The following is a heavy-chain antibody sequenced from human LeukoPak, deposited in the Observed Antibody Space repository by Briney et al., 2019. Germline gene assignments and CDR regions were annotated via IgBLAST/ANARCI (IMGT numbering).Heavy chain of an antibody. V-gene: IGHV3-21*01. D-gene: IGHD7-27*01. CDR1: GGSISSSS. Sequence: ETLSLTCTVSGGSISSSSYYWGWIRQAPGKGPEWVSSISSTSNYIYYAESVKGRFAVSRDNAKNSLYLQMNSLRADDTAVYYCARAGDILLVSYFHYYGMDVWGQGTTVIVSS. J-gene: IGHJ6*02. CDR2: ISSTSNYI. CDR3: ARAGDILLVSYFHYYGMDV.